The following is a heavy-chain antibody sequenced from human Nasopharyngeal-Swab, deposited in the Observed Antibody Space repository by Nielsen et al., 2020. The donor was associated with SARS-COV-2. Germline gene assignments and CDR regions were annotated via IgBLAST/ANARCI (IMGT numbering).Heavy chain of an antibody. CDR2: NSSRSSYI. CDR3: ARVGGLPFLDWLLSDDY. V-gene: IGHV3-21*01. Sequence: GESLKISCAASGFTFSTYSMNWVRQARGKGLEWVSSNSSRSSYISYADSVKGRFTISRDNAKNSLYLQMNSLRAEDTAVYYCARVGGLPFLDWLLSDDYWGRGTLVTVSS. D-gene: IGHD3/OR15-3a*01. CDR1: GFTFSTYS. J-gene: IGHJ4*02.